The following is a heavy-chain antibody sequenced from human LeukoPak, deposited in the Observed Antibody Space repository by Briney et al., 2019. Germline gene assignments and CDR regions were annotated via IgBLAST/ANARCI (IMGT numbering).Heavy chain of an antibody. J-gene: IGHJ4*02. V-gene: IGHV4-4*07. CDR3: ARDCDYGGNRPDYFDD. D-gene: IGHD4-23*01. Sequence: PSETLSLTCTVSGGSISSFYWSWIRQPAGKALQWIGRIYGSGSTDYNPSLKSRVTMSIDTSKNQFSLQLSSVTAADTAVYYCARDCDYGGNRPDYFDDWGQGTLVTVSS. CDR2: IYGSGST. CDR1: GGSISSFY.